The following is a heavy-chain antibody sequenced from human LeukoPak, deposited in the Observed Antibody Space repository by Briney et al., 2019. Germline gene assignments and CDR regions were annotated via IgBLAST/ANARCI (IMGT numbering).Heavy chain of an antibody. V-gene: IGHV3-53*01. CDR1: GFTVSNNY. CDR3: AKGIAVAGLYYFDY. J-gene: IGHJ4*02. D-gene: IGHD6-19*01. Sequence: GGSLRLSCAASGFTVSNNYMSWVRQAPGKGLEWVSVIYSDGGTFYSDSAKGRFTISRDYSKNTLYLQMNSLRAEDTAVCYCAKGIAVAGLYYFDYWGQGTLVTVSS. CDR2: IYSDGGT.